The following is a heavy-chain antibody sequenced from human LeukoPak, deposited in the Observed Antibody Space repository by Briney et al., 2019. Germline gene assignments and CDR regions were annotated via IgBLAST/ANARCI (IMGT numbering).Heavy chain of an antibody. V-gene: IGHV6-1*01. J-gene: IGHJ3*02. CDR1: GDSVSSNSAT. D-gene: IGHD2-21*02. Sequence: SQTLSLTCAISGDSVSSNSATWNSIRQSPSRGLEWLGRTFYRSKWYNEYAVSLKSRIIVNPDTSTNHFSLQLNSVTPEDTAVYYCARYVTGAFDIWGLGTIVTVSS. CDR3: ARYVTGAFDI. CDR2: TFYRSKWYN.